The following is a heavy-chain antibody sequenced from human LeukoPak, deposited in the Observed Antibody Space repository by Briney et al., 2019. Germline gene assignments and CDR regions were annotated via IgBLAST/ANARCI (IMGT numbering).Heavy chain of an antibody. CDR2: ISGSCGST. D-gene: IGHD2-2*01. Sequence: GGSLRLSCAASGFTFSSYAMSWVRQAPGKGLEWVSTISGSCGSTYYADSVKGRFTISRDNSKKTLYLQMNSLRAEDTAVYYCAKNKGYCTSNSCWYFDYWGQGTLVTVSS. CDR1: GFTFSSYA. J-gene: IGHJ4*02. V-gene: IGHV3-23*01. CDR3: AKNKGYCTSNSCWYFDY.